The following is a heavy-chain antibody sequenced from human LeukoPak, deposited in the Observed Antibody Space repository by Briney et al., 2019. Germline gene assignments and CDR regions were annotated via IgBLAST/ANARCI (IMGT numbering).Heavy chain of an antibody. D-gene: IGHD6-6*01. J-gene: IGHJ6*03. V-gene: IGHV1-18*01. CDR2: ISAYNGNT. CDR3: ARTGGGGSIAARLHYYYMDV. Sequence: GASVKVSCKASGYTFTSYGISWVRQAPGQGLEWMGWISAYNGNTDYAQNLQGRVTMTTDTSTSTAYMELRSLRSDDTAVYYCARTGGGGSIAARLHYYYMDVWGKGTTVTVSS. CDR1: GYTFTSYG.